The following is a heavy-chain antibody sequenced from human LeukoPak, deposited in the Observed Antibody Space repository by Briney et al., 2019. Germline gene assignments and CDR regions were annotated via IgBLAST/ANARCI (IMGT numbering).Heavy chain of an antibody. D-gene: IGHD3-3*01. Sequence: QPSETLSLTCTVSGGSISSYYWSWIRQPPGKGLEWIGYIYYSVSTNYNPSLKSRIIISVATSKTQFSLKLSTVTAADTAVYYCARSYYDFWSGYYGAAFDIWGQGTMVTVSS. J-gene: IGHJ3*02. CDR1: GGSISSYY. V-gene: IGHV4-59*01. CDR3: ARSYYDFWSGYYGAAFDI. CDR2: IYYSVST.